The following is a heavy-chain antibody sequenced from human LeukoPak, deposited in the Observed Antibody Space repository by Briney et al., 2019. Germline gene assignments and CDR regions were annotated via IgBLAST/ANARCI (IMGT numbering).Heavy chain of an antibody. J-gene: IGHJ4*02. CDR3: AREEYSSSWPHDY. V-gene: IGHV3-7*03. D-gene: IGHD6-13*01. CDR1: GFTFSSYW. CDR2: IKQDGSEK. Sequence: GGSLRLSCAASGFTFSSYWMSWVRQAPGKGLEWVANIKQDGSEKYYVDSVKGRFTISRDNAKNSLHLQMNSLRAEDTALYYCAREEYSSSWPHDYWGQGTLVTVSS.